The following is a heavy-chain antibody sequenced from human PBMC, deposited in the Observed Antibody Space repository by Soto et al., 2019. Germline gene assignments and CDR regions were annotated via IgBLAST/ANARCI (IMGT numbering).Heavy chain of an antibody. V-gene: IGHV3-9*01. J-gene: IGHJ4*02. CDR1: GFTFDDYA. CDR2: ISWNSGSI. CDR3: AKDMCGGGCGFDY. D-gene: IGHD2-21*02. Sequence: EVQLVESGGGLVQPGRSLRLSCAASGFTFDDYAMHWVRQAPGKGLEWVSGISWNSGSIGYADSVKGRFTISRDNAKNSLYLQMNSLRAEDTALYYCAKDMCGGGCGFDYGGQGTLVTVSS.